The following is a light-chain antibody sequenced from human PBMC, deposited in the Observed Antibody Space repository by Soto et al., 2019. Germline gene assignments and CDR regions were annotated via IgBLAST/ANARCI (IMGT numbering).Light chain of an antibody. CDR3: CSYAGSYLQ. CDR2: DVG. V-gene: IGLV2-11*01. CDR1: SSDVGGYNF. Sequence: QSALTQPRSVSGSPGQSVTISCTGTSSDVGGYNFVSWYQQIPGKVPKLMIYDVGKRPSGVPDRFSGSKSGNTASLTISGLQADDEADYYCCSYAGSYLQVGGGTKLTVL. J-gene: IGLJ2*01.